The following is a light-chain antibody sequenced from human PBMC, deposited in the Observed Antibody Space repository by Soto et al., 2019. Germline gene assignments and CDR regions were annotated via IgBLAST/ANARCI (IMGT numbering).Light chain of an antibody. J-gene: IGKJ3*01. CDR1: QSIRNW. V-gene: IGKV1-5*03. CDR2: GAS. Sequence: DIQMTQSPSTLSASVGDRVTITCRASQSIRNWLAWYQQKPGQAPKLLIYGASSLEGGVPTRFSGSGSGTEFTLTISSLQPDDFATYYCQQYNSSAFTCGRGNKLDIK. CDR3: QQYNSSAFT.